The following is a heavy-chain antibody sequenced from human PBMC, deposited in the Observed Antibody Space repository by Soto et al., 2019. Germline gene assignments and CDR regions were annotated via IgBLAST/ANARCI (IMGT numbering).Heavy chain of an antibody. Sequence: GGSLRLSCAASGFTFSNAWMSWVRQAPGKGLEWVGRIKSKTDGGTTDYAAPVKGRFTISRDDSKNTLYLQMNSLKTEDTAVYYCTTRSRPHFLNFDYWGQGTLVTVSS. CDR2: IKSKTDGGTT. CDR3: TTRSRPHFLNFDY. CDR1: GFTFSNAW. J-gene: IGHJ4*02. V-gene: IGHV3-15*01.